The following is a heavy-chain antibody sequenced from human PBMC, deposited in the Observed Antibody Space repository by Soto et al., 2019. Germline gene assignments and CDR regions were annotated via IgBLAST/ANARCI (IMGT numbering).Heavy chain of an antibody. Sequence: PGESLKISCKGSGYSFTSYWISWVRQMPGKGLEWMGRIDPSDSYTNYSPSFQGHVTISADKSISTAYLQWSSLKASDTAMYYCARHQYYYDSSGYYGMDVWGQGTTVTVSS. CDR1: GYSFTSYW. CDR2: IDPSDSYT. V-gene: IGHV5-10-1*01. CDR3: ARHQYYYDSSGYYGMDV. J-gene: IGHJ6*02. D-gene: IGHD3-22*01.